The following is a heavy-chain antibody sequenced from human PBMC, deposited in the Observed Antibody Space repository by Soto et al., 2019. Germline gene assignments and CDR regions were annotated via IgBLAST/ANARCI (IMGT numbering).Heavy chain of an antibody. V-gene: IGHV4-39*01. D-gene: IGHD2-2*01. CDR1: GGSISSSSYY. Sequence: PSETLSLTCTVSGGSISSSSYYWGWIRQPPGKGLEWIGSIYYSGSTYYNPSLKSRVTISVDTSKNQFSLKLSSVTAADTAVYYCARLSQMPSSFDYWGQGTLVTVSS. J-gene: IGHJ4*02. CDR2: IYYSGST. CDR3: ARLSQMPSSFDY.